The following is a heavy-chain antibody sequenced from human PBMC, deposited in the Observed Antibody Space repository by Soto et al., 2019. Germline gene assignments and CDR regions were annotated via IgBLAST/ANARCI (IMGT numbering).Heavy chain of an antibody. CDR1: GGSFSGYY. V-gene: IGHV4-34*01. CDR3: ARGGWFGELYGDYFDY. Sequence: SETLSVSWAVYGGSFSGYYWSGIRQPPGKGLEWIGEINHSGSTNYNPSLKSRVTISVDTSKNQFSLKLSSVTAADTAVYYCARGGWFGELYGDYFDYWGQGTLVTVS. D-gene: IGHD3-10*01. J-gene: IGHJ4*02. CDR2: INHSGST.